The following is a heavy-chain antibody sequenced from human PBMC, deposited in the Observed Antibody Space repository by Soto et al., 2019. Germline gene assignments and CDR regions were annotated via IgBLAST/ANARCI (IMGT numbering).Heavy chain of an antibody. CDR2: IYHSGST. V-gene: IGHV4-30-2*01. J-gene: IGHJ4*02. CDR1: GGSISSGGYS. Sequence: QLQLQESGSGLVKPSQTLSLTCAVSGGSISSGGYSWSWIRQPPGKGLEWIGYIYHSGSTYYNPSLKSRVTLSVARAKNQSSRKLSSVTAADTAVYSCAAGGGLPRYYWGQGTLVTVSS. D-gene: IGHD5-12*01. CDR3: AAGGGLPRYY.